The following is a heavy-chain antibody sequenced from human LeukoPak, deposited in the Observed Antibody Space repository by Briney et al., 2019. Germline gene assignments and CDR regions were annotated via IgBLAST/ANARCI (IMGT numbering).Heavy chain of an antibody. CDR2: IYTSGST. CDR3: ARDRGAAREGYYYYYYMDV. D-gene: IGHD6-6*01. CDR1: DGSITNYD. Sequence: SETLSLTCTVSDGSITNYDWSWIRQPAGKGLEWIGRIYTSGSTNYNPSLKSRVTISVDTSKNQFSLKLSSVTAADTAVYYCARDRGAAREGYYYYYYMDVWGKGTTVTVSS. J-gene: IGHJ6*03. V-gene: IGHV4-4*07.